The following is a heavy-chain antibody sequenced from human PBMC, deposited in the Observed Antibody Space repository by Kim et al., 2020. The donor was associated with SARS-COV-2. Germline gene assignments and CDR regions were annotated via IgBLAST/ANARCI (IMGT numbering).Heavy chain of an antibody. V-gene: IGHV3-33*01. D-gene: IGHD1-26*01. CDR3: ASDSGSYPEYFQH. J-gene: IGHJ1*01. Sequence: GGSLRLSCAASGFTFSSYGMHWVRQAPGKGLEWVAVIWYDGSNKYYADSVKGRFTISRDNSKNTLYLQMNSLRAEDTAVYYCASDSGSYPEYFQHWGQGTLVTVSS. CDR2: IWYDGSNK. CDR1: GFTFSSYG.